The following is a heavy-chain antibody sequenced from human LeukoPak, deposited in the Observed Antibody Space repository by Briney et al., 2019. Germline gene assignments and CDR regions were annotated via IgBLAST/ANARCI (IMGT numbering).Heavy chain of an antibody. D-gene: IGHD1-26*01. CDR1: GFTFSSYS. CDR3: ARDPYSGSYGDYYYYYMDV. CDR2: ITSSSSYI. Sequence: GGSLRLSCAASGFTFSSYSTNWVRQAPGKGLEWVSSITSSSSYIYYADSVKGRFTISRDNAKSSLYLQMNSLRDEDTAVYYCARDPYSGSYGDYYYYYMDVWGKGTTVTISS. V-gene: IGHV3-21*01. J-gene: IGHJ6*03.